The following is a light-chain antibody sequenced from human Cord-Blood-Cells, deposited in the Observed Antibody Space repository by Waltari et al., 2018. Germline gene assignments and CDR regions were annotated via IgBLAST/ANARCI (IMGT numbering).Light chain of an antibody. CDR2: DVS. Sequence: QSALTQHASVSGSPGQSITISCTGTSSDVGGYNYVSWYQQHPGKAHKLMIYDVSNRPSGVSNRFSGSKSGNTASLTISGLQAEDEADYYCSSYTSSSTWVFGGGTKLTVL. V-gene: IGLV2-14*01. J-gene: IGLJ3*02. CDR3: SSYTSSSTWV. CDR1: SSDVGGYNY.